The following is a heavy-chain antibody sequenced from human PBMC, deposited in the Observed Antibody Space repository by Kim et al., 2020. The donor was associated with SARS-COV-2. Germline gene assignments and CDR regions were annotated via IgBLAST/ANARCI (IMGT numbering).Heavy chain of an antibody. V-gene: IGHV4-59*08. Sequence: SETLSLNCTVSGGSISSYYWSWLRQPPGKGLEWIGYIYSSGSTNYNPSLESRVTISVDTSNNQFSLNLTSVTAADTAIYYCARHAVSGWFNIDYWGQGTL. D-gene: IGHD6-19*01. J-gene: IGHJ4*02. CDR3: ARHAVSGWFNIDY. CDR1: GGSISSYY. CDR2: IYSSGST.